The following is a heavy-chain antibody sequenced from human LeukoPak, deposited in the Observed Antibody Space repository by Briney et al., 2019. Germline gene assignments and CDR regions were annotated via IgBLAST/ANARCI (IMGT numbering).Heavy chain of an antibody. J-gene: IGHJ6*03. V-gene: IGHV3-11*04. CDR3: ARDATTEPGTVYMDV. CDR2: ISGSGHDI. D-gene: IGHD6-13*01. Sequence: GGSLRLSCAASGFTFSDSYMTWVRQAPGKGVEWVAYISGSGHDINYSESAKGRFTISRDNAKNSLYLQMNSLRAEDTALYFCARDATTEPGTVYMDVWGKGTTVTISS. CDR1: GFTFSDSY.